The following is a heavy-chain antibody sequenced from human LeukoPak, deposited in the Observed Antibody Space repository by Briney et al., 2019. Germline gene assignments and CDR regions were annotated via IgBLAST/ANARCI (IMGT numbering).Heavy chain of an antibody. CDR1: GFTVSSNY. CDR3: ATTLGEQCYYYYGMDV. D-gene: IGHD1/OR15-1a*01. CDR2: IYSGGST. V-gene: IGHV3-53*04. Sequence: PGGSLRLSCAASGFTVSSNYMSWVRQAPGKGLEWVSVIYSGGSTYYADSVKGRFTISRHNSKNTLYLQMNSLRAEDTAVYYCATTLGEQCYYYYGMDVWGQGTTVTVSS. J-gene: IGHJ6*02.